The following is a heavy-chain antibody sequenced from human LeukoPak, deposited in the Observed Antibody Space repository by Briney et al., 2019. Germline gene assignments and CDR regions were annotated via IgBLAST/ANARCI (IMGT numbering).Heavy chain of an antibody. CDR2: IAYDGGDI. D-gene: IGHD2/OR15-2a*01. Sequence: GGALTLSCAGSGFTFSPFAMHWLRQAPGKELEAVAIIAYDGGDIHYGDSMTGRFTISRDNYKNTLYLQMDSMRREDTAIYYCARDDRGSTYAWGRGTLVTVSS. CDR3: ARDDRGSTYA. V-gene: IGHV3-30*01. CDR1: GFTFSPFA. J-gene: IGHJ5*02.